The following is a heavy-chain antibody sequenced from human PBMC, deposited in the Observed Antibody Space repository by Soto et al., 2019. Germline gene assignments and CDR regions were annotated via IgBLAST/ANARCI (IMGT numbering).Heavy chain of an antibody. CDR1: GFTFSSYG. CDR2: IWYDGSNK. D-gene: IGHD1-26*01. Sequence: QVQLVESGGGVVQPGRSLRLSCAASGFTFSSYGMHWVRQAPGKGLEWVAVIWYDGSNKYYADSVKGRFTISRDNSKNTLYLQMNSVRAEDTAVYYCAREEGATGYWGQGTLVTVSS. J-gene: IGHJ4*02. V-gene: IGHV3-33*01. CDR3: AREEGATGY.